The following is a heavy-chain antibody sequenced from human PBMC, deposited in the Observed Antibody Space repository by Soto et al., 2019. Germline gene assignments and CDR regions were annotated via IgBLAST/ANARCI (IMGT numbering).Heavy chain of an antibody. D-gene: IGHD3-9*01. CDR2: IFPVYSDT. CDR3: ARRGVILTGYYRKSDYYYYGMDV. J-gene: IGHJ6*02. Sequence: PGASLKISCKGSGYSFTSYWIGSVRQMPGKGLEXXXIIFPVYSDTRYSPSFQGQVTISADKSISTAYLQWSSLKASDTAMYYCARRGVILTGYYRKSDYYYYGMDVWGQGTTVTVSS. CDR1: GYSFTSYW. V-gene: IGHV5-51*01.